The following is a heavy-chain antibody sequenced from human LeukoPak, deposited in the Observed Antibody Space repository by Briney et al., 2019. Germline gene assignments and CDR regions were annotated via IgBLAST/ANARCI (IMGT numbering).Heavy chain of an antibody. CDR2: IYYSGST. Sequence: SETLSLTCTVSGGSISSYYWSWIRQPPGKGLEWIGYIYYSGSTYYNPSLKSRVTISVDTSKNQFSLKLSSVTAADTAVYYCARGGWKRPYAFDIWGQGTMVTVSS. J-gene: IGHJ3*02. D-gene: IGHD2-15*01. CDR3: ARGGWKRPYAFDI. V-gene: IGHV4-59*12. CDR1: GGSISSYY.